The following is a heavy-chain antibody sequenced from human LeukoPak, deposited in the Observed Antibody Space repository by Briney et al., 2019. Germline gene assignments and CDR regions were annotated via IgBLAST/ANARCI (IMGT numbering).Heavy chain of an antibody. Sequence: SVKVSCKAAGGTFSSYTISWVRRGPGQGIEWMGRIIPILGIANYAQKFQGRVTITADKSTSTAYMELSSLRSEDTAVYYCARDAAVCCWGQGALVTASS. CDR2: IIPILGIA. D-gene: IGHD3-16*01. J-gene: IGHJ1*01. CDR3: ARDAAVCC. CDR1: GGTFSSYT. V-gene: IGHV1-69*04.